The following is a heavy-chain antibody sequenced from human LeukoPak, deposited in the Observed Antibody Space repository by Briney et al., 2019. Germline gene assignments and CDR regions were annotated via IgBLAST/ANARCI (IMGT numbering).Heavy chain of an antibody. D-gene: IGHD4-11*01. CDR1: GFTFSSYS. CDR3: ARDPYSGLFDY. Sequence: GGSLRLSCAASGFTFSSYSMNWVRKAPGKGLEWVSSISSSNNYIYYADSVKGRFTISRDNARNPLYLQMSSLRAEDTAVYYCARDPYSGLFDYWGQGTLVTVSS. V-gene: IGHV3-21*01. CDR2: ISSSNNYI. J-gene: IGHJ4*02.